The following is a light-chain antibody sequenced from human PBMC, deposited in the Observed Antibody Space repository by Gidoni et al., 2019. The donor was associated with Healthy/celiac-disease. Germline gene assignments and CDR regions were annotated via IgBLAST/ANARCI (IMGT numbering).Light chain of an antibody. J-gene: IGKJ4*01. CDR2: GAS. CDR1: QSVSSN. V-gene: IGKV3-15*01. CDR3: QQYNNWPPLT. Sequence: EIMLTPSPPTLSVSPGETATLTCRASQSVSSNLAWYQQKPGQAPRLLIYGASTRATGSPARFSGSGSGTEFTLTISSLQPEDFAVYYCQQYNNWPPLTFGGGTKVEIK.